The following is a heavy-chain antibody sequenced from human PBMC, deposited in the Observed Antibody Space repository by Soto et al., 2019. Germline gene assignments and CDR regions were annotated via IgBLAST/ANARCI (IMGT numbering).Heavy chain of an antibody. CDR1: GYTFANYA. CDR2: ISAYNGAT. J-gene: IGHJ6*02. CDR3: ARGGGLSVHGMDV. Sequence: VRLVQSGAEVKKPGASVKVSCKASGYTFANYAITWVRQAPGQGLEWMGWISAYNGATNYAQKLQGRVTMTTDTSTSTANMELRSLGSDDRAVYYCARGGGLSVHGMDVWGQGTTVTVSS. D-gene: IGHD3-16*01. V-gene: IGHV1-18*01.